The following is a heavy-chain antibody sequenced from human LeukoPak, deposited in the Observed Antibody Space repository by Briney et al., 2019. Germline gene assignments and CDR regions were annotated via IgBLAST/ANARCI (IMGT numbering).Heavy chain of an antibody. CDR3: ARGTEYYYDSSGYYFDY. CDR1: GGSISTYY. D-gene: IGHD3-22*01. V-gene: IGHV4-59*12. CDR2: IYYSGST. Sequence: SETLSLTCPVSGGSISTYYWSWIRQPPGKGLEWIGYIYYSGSTNYNPSLKSRVTISVDRSKNQFSLKLSSVTAADTAVYYCARGTEYYYDSSGYYFDYWGQGTLVTVSS. J-gene: IGHJ4*02.